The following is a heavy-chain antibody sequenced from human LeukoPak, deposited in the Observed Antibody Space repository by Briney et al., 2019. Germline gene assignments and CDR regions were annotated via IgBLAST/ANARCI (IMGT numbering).Heavy chain of an antibody. J-gene: IGHJ5*02. D-gene: IGHD6-6*01. Sequence: GGSLRLSCAASGFAFSSHAMHWVRQAPGKGLEWVAVISYDENTKYYADSVKGRFTISRDNSRNTLYLQMNSLRADDTALYYCARDLYSSSSVNWFDPWGQGTLVTASS. CDR1: GFAFSSHA. CDR3: ARDLYSSSSVNWFDP. CDR2: ISYDENTK. V-gene: IGHV3-30*04.